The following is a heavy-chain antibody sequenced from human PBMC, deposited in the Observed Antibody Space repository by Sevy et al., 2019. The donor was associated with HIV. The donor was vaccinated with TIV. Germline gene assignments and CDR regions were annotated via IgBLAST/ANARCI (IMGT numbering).Heavy chain of an antibody. Sequence: SESLSLTCNVSGYSISSGYYWGWIRQPPGKGLEWIGNINHSGNTLYKPSLKSRITISVDTSKNQFSLKLSSVTAADTAAYYCARDVSDFDWLSPFDYWGQGALVTVSS. CDR1: GYSISSGYY. J-gene: IGHJ4*02. CDR2: INHSGNT. V-gene: IGHV4-38-2*02. CDR3: ARDVSDFDWLSPFDY. D-gene: IGHD3-9*01.